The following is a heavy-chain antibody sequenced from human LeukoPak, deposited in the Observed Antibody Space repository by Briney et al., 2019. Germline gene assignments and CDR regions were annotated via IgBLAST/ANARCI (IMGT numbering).Heavy chain of an antibody. J-gene: IGHJ4*02. V-gene: IGHV1-58*02. CDR3: AAHGRYYGHLPDY. CDR1: GFTFTSSA. D-gene: IGHD4-17*01. CDR2: IVVGSGNT. Sequence: TSVKVSCKASGFTFTSSAMQWVRQARGQRLEWIGWIVVGSGNTNYAQKFQERVTITRGMSTSTAYMELSSLRSEDTAVYYCAAHGRYYGHLPDYWGQGTLVTVSS.